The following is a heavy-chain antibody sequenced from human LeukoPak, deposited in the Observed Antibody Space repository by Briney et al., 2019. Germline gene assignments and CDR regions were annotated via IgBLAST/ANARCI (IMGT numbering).Heavy chain of an antibody. D-gene: IGHD2-2*01. CDR1: GFTFSSYG. J-gene: IGHJ6*03. V-gene: IGHV3-30*02. CDR2: IRYDGSNK. CDR3: ARVGYCSSTSCFHYYMDV. Sequence: GGSLRLSCAASGFTFSSYGMHWVRQAPGKGLEWVAFIRYDGSNKYYADSVKGRFTISRDNSKNTLYLQMDSLRAEDTAVYYCARVGYCSSTSCFHYYMDVWGKGTTVTVSS.